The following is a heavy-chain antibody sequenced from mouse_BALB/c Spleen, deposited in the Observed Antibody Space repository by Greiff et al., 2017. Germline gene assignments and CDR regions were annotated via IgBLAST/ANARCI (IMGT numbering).Heavy chain of an antibody. J-gene: IGHJ2*01. CDR1: GYTFTSYW. CDR2: INPSNGRT. Sequence: QVQLQQSGAELVKPGASVKLSCKASGYTFTSYWMHWVKQRPGQGLEWIGEINPSNGRTNYNEKFKSKATLTVDKSSSTAYMQLSSLTSEDSAVYYCARSPITTVDYWGQGTTLTVSS. CDR3: ARSPITTVDY. V-gene: IGHV1S81*02. D-gene: IGHD1-1*01.